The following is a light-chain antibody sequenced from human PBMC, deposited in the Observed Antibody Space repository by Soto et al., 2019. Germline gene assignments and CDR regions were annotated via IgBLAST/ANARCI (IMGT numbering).Light chain of an antibody. Sequence: KATLSCRASQSVSSYLAWYRQKSGQAPRPLIFEVYDRATGTPARLSGSEAGEDIRHTTSVPAPEVFAFYYRQHSSHRPWSFGQGTKVDIK. J-gene: IGKJ1*01. V-gene: IGKV3-11*01. CDR1: QSVSSY. CDR3: QHSSHRPWS. CDR2: EVY.